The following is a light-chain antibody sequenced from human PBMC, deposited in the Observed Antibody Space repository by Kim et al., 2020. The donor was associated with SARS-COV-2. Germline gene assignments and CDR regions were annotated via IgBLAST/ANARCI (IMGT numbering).Light chain of an antibody. CDR1: QGISSY. V-gene: IGKV1-8*01. CDR3: QKYNSNTLT. J-gene: IGKJ3*01. CDR2: AAS. Sequence: ACAGDRVTITCRGSQGISSYLAWYQQKPGKAPKLLIYAASTLQSGVPSRFSGSGSGTYFTLTIGCLQSEDFATYCCQKYNSNTLTFGPGTKVDIK.